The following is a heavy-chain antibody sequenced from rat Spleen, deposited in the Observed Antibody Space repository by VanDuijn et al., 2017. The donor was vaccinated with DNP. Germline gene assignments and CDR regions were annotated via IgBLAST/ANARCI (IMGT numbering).Heavy chain of an antibody. CDR3: TTHTFVTSTDRFAY. J-gene: IGHJ3*01. V-gene: IGHV5S13*01. CDR1: GFIFRNYG. Sequence: EVQLVESGGGVVLPGRSLKLSCAASGFIFRNYGMAWVRQAPTKGLEWVASITNSGSTTYYRESVKGRFTISRDNAKSSLYLQMDSLRSEDTATYYCTTHTFVTSTDRFAYWGQGTLVTVSS. CDR2: ITNSGSTT. D-gene: IGHD1-10*01.